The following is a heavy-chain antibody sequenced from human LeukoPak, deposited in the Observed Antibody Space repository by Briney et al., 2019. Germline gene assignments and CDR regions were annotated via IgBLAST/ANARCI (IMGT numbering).Heavy chain of an antibody. CDR1: GYTFTSYA. Sequence: ASVKVSCKASGYTFTSYAMNWVRQAPGQGLEWMGWINTNTGNPTYAQGFTGRIVFSLDTSVSTAYLQISSLKAEDTAVYYCARGGQWLAESWFDPWGQGTLVTVSS. CDR2: INTNTGNP. D-gene: IGHD6-19*01. CDR3: ARGGQWLAESWFDP. J-gene: IGHJ5*02. V-gene: IGHV7-4-1*02.